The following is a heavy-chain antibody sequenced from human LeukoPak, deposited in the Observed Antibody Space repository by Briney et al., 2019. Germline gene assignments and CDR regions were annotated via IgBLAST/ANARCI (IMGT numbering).Heavy chain of an antibody. CDR2: IIPIFGTA. CDR1: GGTFSSYA. D-gene: IGHD2-15*01. CDR3: ARDSGAGYCSGGSCYAGL. V-gene: IGHV1-69*05. Sequence: SVKVSCKASGGTFSSYAISWVRQAPGQGLEWMGGIIPIFGTANYAQKFQGRVTITTDESTSTAYMELSSLRSEDTAVYYCARDSGAGYCSGGSCYAGLWGQGTLVTVSS. J-gene: IGHJ4*02.